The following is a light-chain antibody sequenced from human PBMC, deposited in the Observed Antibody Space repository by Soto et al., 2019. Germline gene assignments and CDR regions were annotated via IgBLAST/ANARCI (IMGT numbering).Light chain of an antibody. CDR3: TSYTTSSRWV. Sequence: QSALTQPASVSGSPGQSITISCTGTSSDVGNYNYVSWFQQHPHQAPKLIIYEVSNRPSGVSHRFSGSKSGSTASLSISGLQAEDEADYYCTSYTTSSRWVFGGGTKLTVL. J-gene: IGLJ3*02. CDR1: SSDVGNYNY. V-gene: IGLV2-14*01. CDR2: EVS.